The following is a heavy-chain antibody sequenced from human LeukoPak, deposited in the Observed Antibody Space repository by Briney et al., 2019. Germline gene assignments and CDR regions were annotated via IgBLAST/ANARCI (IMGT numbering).Heavy chain of an antibody. Sequence: ASVKVSCKASGYTFTSYYMHWVRQAPGQGLEWMGIINPSGGSTSYAQKFQGRVTMTRDTSTSTVYMELRSLRSDDTAVYYCARVEYYYDSSGYYSGGGFDYWGQGTLVTVSS. J-gene: IGHJ4*02. CDR3: ARVEYYYDSSGYYSGGGFDY. CDR1: GYTFTSYY. CDR2: INPSGGST. V-gene: IGHV1-46*01. D-gene: IGHD3-22*01.